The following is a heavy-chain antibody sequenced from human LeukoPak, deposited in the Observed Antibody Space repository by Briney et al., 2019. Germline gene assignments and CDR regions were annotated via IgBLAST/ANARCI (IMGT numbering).Heavy chain of an antibody. Sequence: ASETLSLTCTVSGGSISSGGYYWSWIRQPPGKGLEWIGYIYHSGSTYYNPSLKSRVTISVDGSKNQFSLKLSSVTAADTAVYYCARNRDGYNSFDYWGQGTLVTVSS. CDR3: ARNRDGYNSFDY. V-gene: IGHV4-30-2*01. CDR2: IYHSGST. J-gene: IGHJ4*02. CDR1: GGSISSGGYY. D-gene: IGHD5-24*01.